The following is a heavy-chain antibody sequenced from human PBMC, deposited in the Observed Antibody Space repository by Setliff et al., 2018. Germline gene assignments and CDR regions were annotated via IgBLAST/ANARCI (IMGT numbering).Heavy chain of an antibody. CDR1: GYTFTSYG. D-gene: IGHD3-3*01. V-gene: IGHV1-18*01. Sequence: GASVKVSCKASGYTFTSYGISWVRQAPGQGLEWMGWISAYNGNTNYAQKLQGRVTMTTDTSTSTAYMELSSLRSEDTAVYYCARGRHPPWSGYPYYYMDVWGKGTTVTVSS. CDR2: ISAYNGNT. J-gene: IGHJ6*03. CDR3: ARGRHPPWSGYPYYYMDV.